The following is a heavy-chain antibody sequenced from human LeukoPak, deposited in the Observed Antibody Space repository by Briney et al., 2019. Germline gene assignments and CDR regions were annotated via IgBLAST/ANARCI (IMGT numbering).Heavy chain of an antibody. CDR1: GGSISSSSYY. CDR2: IYYSGST. Sequence: SETLSLTCTVSGGSISSSSYYWGWIRQPPGKGLEWIGSIYYSGSTYYNPSLKSRLTISVDTSKTHFSLNLNSVTAADTAVYYCARQQCNGGSCYSRAIWFDPWGQGTLVSVSS. J-gene: IGHJ5*02. D-gene: IGHD2-15*01. CDR3: ARQQCNGGSCYSRAIWFDP. V-gene: IGHV4-39*01.